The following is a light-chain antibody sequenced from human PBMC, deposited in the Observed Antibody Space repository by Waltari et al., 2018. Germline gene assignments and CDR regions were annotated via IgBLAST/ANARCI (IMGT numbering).Light chain of an antibody. CDR1: DSNIANNY. V-gene: IGLV1-51*01. J-gene: IGLJ2*01. Sequence: QSLLTQPPSVSSAPGQKVAISCSGSDSNIANNYVPWYQQLPGTAPKLLIYDNSKRPSVIPDRFSGSKAGTSATLGITGLQTGDEADYYCASWDSSLTTVVFGGGTKLTVL. CDR2: DNS. CDR3: ASWDSSLTTVV.